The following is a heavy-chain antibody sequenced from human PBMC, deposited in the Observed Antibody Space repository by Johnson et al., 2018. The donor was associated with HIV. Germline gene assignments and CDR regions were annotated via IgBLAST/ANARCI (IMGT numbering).Heavy chain of an antibody. CDR3: ARDHLRCAFDI. D-gene: IGHD4-17*01. CDR2: ISSSGSTI. Sequence: VQLVESGGNLVQPGGSLRLSCAASGFTFDDYGMSWVRQAPGKGLEWVSYISSSGSTIYYADSLKGRFTISRDNAKNSLYLQMNSLRAEDTAVYYCARDHLRCAFDIWGQGTMVTVSS. V-gene: IGHV3-48*04. J-gene: IGHJ3*02. CDR1: GFTFDDYG.